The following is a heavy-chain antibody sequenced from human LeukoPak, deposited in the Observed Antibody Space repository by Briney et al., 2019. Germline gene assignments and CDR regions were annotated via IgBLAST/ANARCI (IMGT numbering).Heavy chain of an antibody. Sequence: SETLSLTCAIYGGSFSGYYWSWIRQPPGKGLEWIGEINHSGSTNYNPSLKSRVTISVDTSKNQFSLKLSSVTAADTAVYYCARGPPDCSSTSCYAFDAFDIWGQGTMVTVSS. D-gene: IGHD2-2*01. CDR3: ARGPPDCSSTSCYAFDAFDI. CDR2: INHSGST. CDR1: GGSFSGYY. J-gene: IGHJ3*02. V-gene: IGHV4-34*01.